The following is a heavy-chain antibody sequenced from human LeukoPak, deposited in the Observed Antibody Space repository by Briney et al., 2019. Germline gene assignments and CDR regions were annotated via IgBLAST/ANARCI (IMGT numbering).Heavy chain of an antibody. V-gene: IGHV4-59*01. D-gene: IGHD2-2*01. Sequence: PSETLSLTCTVSGGSISSYYWSWIRQPPGQGLEWIGYIYYSGSTNYNPSLKRRVTISVDTSKNQFSLRLSSVIAADTAVYYCARTTEGYCSSASCFGFSYSYYMDVWGKGTTVTISS. CDR1: GGSISSYY. CDR3: ARTTEGYCSSASCFGFSYSYYMDV. CDR2: IYYSGST. J-gene: IGHJ6*03.